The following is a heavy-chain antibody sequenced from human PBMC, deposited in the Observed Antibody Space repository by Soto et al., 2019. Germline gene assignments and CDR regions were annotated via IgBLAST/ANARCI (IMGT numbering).Heavy chain of an antibody. Sequence: PGGSLRLSCAASGFTFSSYAMTWCRQAPGKGLEWVSAISGSGGNTSYADSGKGRFTISRDNSKNTLFFQMNSLRVEDTAIYYCAKRDECGGSRGALFDFWAPGTLVTVSS. CDR3: AKRDECGGSRGALFDF. J-gene: IGHJ5*01. V-gene: IGHV3-23*01. CDR2: ISGSGGNT. CDR1: GFTFSSYA. D-gene: IGHD2-21*01.